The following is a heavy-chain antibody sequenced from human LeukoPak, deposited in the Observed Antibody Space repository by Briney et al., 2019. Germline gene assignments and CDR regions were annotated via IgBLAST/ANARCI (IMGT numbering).Heavy chain of an antibody. D-gene: IGHD6-13*01. Sequence: GGSLRLSCAASGFTFSSYSMNWVRQAPGKGLEWVSYISSSSSTIYYADSVKGRFTISRDNAKNSLYLQMNSLRAEDTAVYYCARVRYSPDYWGQGTLVAVSS. V-gene: IGHV3-48*01. CDR2: ISSSSSTI. CDR3: ARVRYSPDY. J-gene: IGHJ4*02. CDR1: GFTFSSYS.